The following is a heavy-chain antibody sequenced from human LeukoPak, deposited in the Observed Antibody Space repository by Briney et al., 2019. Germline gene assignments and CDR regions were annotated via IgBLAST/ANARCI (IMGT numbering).Heavy chain of an antibody. CDR3: ARGPNKSDGGNSGSAWFDP. Sequence: ASVKVSCKASGYTFTTCDINWVRQATGQGLEWMGWMNPNSGNTGYAQKFQGRVTMTRNTSISTAYMELSSLRSEDTAVYYCARGPNKSDGGNSGSAWFDPWGQGTLVTVSS. CDR1: GYTFTTCD. V-gene: IGHV1-8*01. CDR2: MNPNSGNT. D-gene: IGHD4-23*01. J-gene: IGHJ5*02.